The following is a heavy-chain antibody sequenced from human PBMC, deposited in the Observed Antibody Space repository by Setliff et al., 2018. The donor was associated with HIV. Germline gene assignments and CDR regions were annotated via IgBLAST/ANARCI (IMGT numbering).Heavy chain of an antibody. CDR2: ISPDGRQK. D-gene: IGHD3-10*01. Sequence: GESLKISCAASGFNFGYYWMSWVRQTPGKGLEWVTNISPDGRQKGYVDSVRGRFTISRDNAKNSLYLQVNSLRGEDTAVYFCVPHYHVEWGQGTLVTVSS. CDR1: GFNFGYYW. V-gene: IGHV3-7*01. J-gene: IGHJ4*02. CDR3: VPHYHVE.